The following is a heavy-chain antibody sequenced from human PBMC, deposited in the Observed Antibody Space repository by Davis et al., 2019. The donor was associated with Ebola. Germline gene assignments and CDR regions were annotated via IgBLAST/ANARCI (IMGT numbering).Heavy chain of an antibody. CDR3: ARVYVLELHGMDV. D-gene: IGHD1-7*01. CDR2: ISSSSSYI. Sequence: GESLKISCAASGFTFSGYSMNWVRQAPGKGLEWVSSISSSSSYIYYADSVKGRFTISRDNAKNSLYLQMNSLRAEDTAVYYCARVYVLELHGMDVWGQGTTVTVSS. J-gene: IGHJ6*02. V-gene: IGHV3-21*01. CDR1: GFTFSGYS.